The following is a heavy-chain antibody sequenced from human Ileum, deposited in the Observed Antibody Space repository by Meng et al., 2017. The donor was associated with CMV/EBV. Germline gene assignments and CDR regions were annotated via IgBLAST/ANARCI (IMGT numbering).Heavy chain of an antibody. J-gene: IGHJ4*02. Sequence: SVKVSCKASGGTFSSYTISWVRQAPGQGLEWMGRIISILAIANYAQTFQGRATITADKFTSTAYMELSSLKSEDTAVHYCATARGITGTSGFDYWGQGTLVTVSS. CDR2: IISILAIA. D-gene: IGHD1-7*01. CDR3: ATARGITGTSGFDY. CDR1: GGTFSSYT. V-gene: IGHV1-69*02.